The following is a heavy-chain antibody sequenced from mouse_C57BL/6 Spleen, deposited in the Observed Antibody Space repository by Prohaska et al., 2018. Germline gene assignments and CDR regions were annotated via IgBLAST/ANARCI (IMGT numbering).Heavy chain of an antibody. CDR1: GYTFTDSY. Sequence: MMSCKASGYTFTDSYMNCFTQYHVNILKWIGVINPYNGGTRDNQQVKGKATLTVDKSSSTAYMEINRLASEGSAVYYCARRGYGRGYYAMYYWGQGTSVTVSS. CDR2: INPYNGGT. J-gene: IGHJ4*01. V-gene: IGHV1-19*01. CDR3: ARRGYGRGYYAMYY. D-gene: IGHD1-1*01.